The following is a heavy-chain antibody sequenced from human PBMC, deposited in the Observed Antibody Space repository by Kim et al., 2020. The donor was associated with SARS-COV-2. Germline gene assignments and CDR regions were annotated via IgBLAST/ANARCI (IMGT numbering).Heavy chain of an antibody. V-gene: IGHV3-15*01. D-gene: IGHD4-4*01. J-gene: IGHJ4*02. Sequence: GGTTDYAAPVKGRFTISRDDSKNTLYLQMNSLKTEDTAVYYCTTDLTTDYWGQGTLVTVSS. CDR2: GGTT. CDR3: TTDLTTDY.